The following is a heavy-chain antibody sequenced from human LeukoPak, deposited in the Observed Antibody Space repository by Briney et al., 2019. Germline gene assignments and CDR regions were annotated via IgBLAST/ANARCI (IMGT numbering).Heavy chain of an antibody. CDR3: ARDGQYYYDSSGYEFDY. J-gene: IGHJ4*02. CDR1: GYTFTGYY. D-gene: IGHD3-22*01. V-gene: IGHV1-2*02. Sequence: ASVKVSCKASGYTFTGYYMHWVRQAPGQGLEWMGWINPNSGGTNYAQKFQGRVTMTRDTSISTAYMELSRLRPDDTAVYYCARDGQYYYDSSGYEFDYWGQGTLVTVSS. CDR2: INPNSGGT.